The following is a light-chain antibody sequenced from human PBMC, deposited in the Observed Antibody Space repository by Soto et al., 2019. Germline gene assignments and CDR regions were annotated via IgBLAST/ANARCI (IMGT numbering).Light chain of an antibody. CDR1: SSDVGSYSR. CDR2: EVS. V-gene: IGLV2-18*02. CDR3: SSYTSSSTYV. J-gene: IGLJ1*01. Sequence: QSALTQPPSVSGSPGQSVTISCTGTSSDVGSYSRVSWYQQPPGTAPKLMIYEVSNRPSGVPDRFSGSKSGNTASLTISGLRAEDEADYYCSSYTSSSTYVFGTGTKVTVL.